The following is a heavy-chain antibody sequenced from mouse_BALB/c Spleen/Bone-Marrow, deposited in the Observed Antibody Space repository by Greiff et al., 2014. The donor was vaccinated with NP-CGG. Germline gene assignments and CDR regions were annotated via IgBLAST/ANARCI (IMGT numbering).Heavy chain of an antibody. CDR2: IDPANGNT. J-gene: IGHJ2*01. V-gene: IGHV14-3*02. D-gene: IGHD2-14*01. Sequence: DVKLVESGAELVKPGASVKLSCTASGFNIKDTYMHWVKQRPEQGLEWIGRIDPANGNTKYDPKFQGKATITADTSSNTAYLQLSSLTSEDTAVYYCARYRLGTYFDYWGHGTTLTVSS. CDR3: ARYRLGTYFDY. CDR1: GFNIKDTY.